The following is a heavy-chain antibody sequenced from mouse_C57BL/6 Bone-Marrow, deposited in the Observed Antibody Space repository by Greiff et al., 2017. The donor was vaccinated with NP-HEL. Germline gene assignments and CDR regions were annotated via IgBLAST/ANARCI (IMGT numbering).Heavy chain of an antibody. Sequence: QVQLQQPGAELVKPGASVKLSCKASGYTFTSYWMHWVKQRPGQGLEWIGMIHPNSGSTNYNEKFKSKATLTVDKSSSTAYMQLSSLTSEDSAVYYCARRTHYYGSGGMDYWGQGTSVTVSS. CDR1: GYTFTSYW. CDR2: IHPNSGST. CDR3: ARRTHYYGSGGMDY. D-gene: IGHD1-1*01. J-gene: IGHJ4*01. V-gene: IGHV1-64*01.